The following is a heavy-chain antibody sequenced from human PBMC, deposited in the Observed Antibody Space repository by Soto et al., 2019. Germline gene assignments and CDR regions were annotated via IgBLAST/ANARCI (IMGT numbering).Heavy chain of an antibody. V-gene: IGHV3-30*18. CDR1: GVTFSSYG. D-gene: IGHD3-16*01. J-gene: IGHJ6*02. Sequence: PGGSLRLSCAASGVTFSSYGMQWVRQAPGKGLEWVAVISYEGSAQYYADSVKGRVTISRDNSKNTVYLEMNSLRAEDTAVYYCAKEAGLFGASYGNYLDVWGQGTTVTVSS. CDR2: ISYEGSAQ. CDR3: AKEAGLFGASYGNYLDV.